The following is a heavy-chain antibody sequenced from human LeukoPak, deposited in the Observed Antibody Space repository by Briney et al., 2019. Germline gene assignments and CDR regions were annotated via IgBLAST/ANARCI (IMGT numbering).Heavy chain of an antibody. CDR2: ISGSGGST. D-gene: IGHD4-17*01. J-gene: IGHJ6*02. CDR1: GFTFSSYA. CDR3: AKPRRGTVSSYYYGMDV. Sequence: GGSLRLSCAGSGFTFSSYAMSWVRQAPGKGLEWVSAISGSGGSTYYADSVKGRFTISRDNSKNTLYLQMNCLRAEDTAVYYCAKPRRGTVSSYYYGMDVWGQGTTVTVSS. V-gene: IGHV3-23*01.